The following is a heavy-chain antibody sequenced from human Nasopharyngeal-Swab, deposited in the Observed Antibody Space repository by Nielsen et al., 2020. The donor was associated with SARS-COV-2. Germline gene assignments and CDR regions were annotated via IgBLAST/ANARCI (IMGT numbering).Heavy chain of an antibody. CDR3: AKDYYGSGGAYYFDY. CDR2: ISSSSAYI. Sequence: GESLKISCAASGFTFSDYYMNWVRQAPGKGLEWVSSISSSSAYIYYADSVKGRFTISRDNAKNSLYLQMNSLRAEDTAVYYCAKDYYGSGGAYYFDYWGQGTLVTVSS. CDR1: GFTFSDYY. V-gene: IGHV3-21*01. J-gene: IGHJ4*02. D-gene: IGHD3-10*01.